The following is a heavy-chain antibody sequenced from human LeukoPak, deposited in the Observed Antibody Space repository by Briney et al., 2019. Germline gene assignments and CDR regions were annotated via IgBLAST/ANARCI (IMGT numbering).Heavy chain of an antibody. Sequence: GGSLRLSCAASGFTFRDYYMSWIRQAPGKGLEWISYISSDSSTIFNADSVKGRFTISRDNAQNSLYLQMNSLRVEDTAMYYCARDPGYDNYVHGFNPWGQGTLVTVSS. D-gene: IGHD1-1*01. J-gene: IGHJ5*02. CDR2: ISSDSSTI. CDR3: ARDPGYDNYVHGFNP. CDR1: GFTFRDYY. V-gene: IGHV3-11*04.